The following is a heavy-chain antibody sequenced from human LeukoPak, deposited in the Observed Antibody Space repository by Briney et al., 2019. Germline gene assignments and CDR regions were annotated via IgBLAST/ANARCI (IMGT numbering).Heavy chain of an antibody. CDR3: ARGPDYTLTTFYYYYYMDV. Sequence: SVTVSCKASGGTFSSYAISWVRQAPGQGLEWMGGIIPIFGTANYAQKFQGRVTITTDESTSTAYMELSSLRSEDTAVYYCARGPDYTLTTFYYYYYMDVWGKGTTVTVSS. CDR1: GGTFSSYA. V-gene: IGHV1-69*05. CDR2: IIPIFGTA. D-gene: IGHD2-2*02. J-gene: IGHJ6*03.